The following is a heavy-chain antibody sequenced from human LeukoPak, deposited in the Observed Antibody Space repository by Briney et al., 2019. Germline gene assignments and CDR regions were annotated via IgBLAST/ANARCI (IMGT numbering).Heavy chain of an antibody. Sequence: GGALRLSCAASEFTFSNYALHWVRQAPGKGLQWVAVISYDGNTIHYADSVKGRFIISRDTSKNTLYLQMNSLRAEDTAVYYCARSGGLQKFDYWGQGTLVTVSS. J-gene: IGHJ4*02. CDR1: EFTFSNYA. CDR2: ISYDGNTI. V-gene: IGHV3-30-3*01. CDR3: ARSGGLQKFDY. D-gene: IGHD4-11*01.